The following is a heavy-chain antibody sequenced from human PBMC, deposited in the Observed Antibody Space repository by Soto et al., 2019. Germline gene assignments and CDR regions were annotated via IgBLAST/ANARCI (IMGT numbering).Heavy chain of an antibody. CDR3: ARDLRDCISTSCYGFDP. D-gene: IGHD2-2*01. CDR1: GYTFTSYY. J-gene: IGHJ5*02. V-gene: IGHV1-46*01. Sequence: QVQLVQSGAEVKKPGASVKVSCKASGYTFTSYYMHWVRQAPGQGLEWMGIINPSGGSTSYAKKFKERITMTSEVSTSTAYKELSSVSSEDTAVYYCARDLRDCISTSCYGFDPWGQGTLVTVSS. CDR2: INPSGGST.